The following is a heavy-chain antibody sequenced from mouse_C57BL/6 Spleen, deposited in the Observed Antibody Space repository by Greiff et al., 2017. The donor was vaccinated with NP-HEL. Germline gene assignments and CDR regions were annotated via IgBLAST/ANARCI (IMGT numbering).Heavy chain of an antibody. V-gene: IGHV2-2*01. J-gene: IGHJ2*01. D-gene: IGHD2-5*01. CDR2: IWSGGST. CDR1: GFSLTSYG. CDR3: ARGTIVTYFDY. Sequence: VKLQESGPGLVQPSQSLSITCTVSGFSLTSYGVHWVRQSPGKGLEWLGVIWSGGSTDYHAAFISRLSISKDNSKSQVFFKMNSLQADDTAIYYCARGTIVTYFDYWGQGTTLTVSS.